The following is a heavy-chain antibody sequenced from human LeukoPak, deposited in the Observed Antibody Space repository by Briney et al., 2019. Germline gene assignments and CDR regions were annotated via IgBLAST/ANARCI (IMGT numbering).Heavy chain of an antibody. CDR2: IYHNGNT. V-gene: IGHV4-38-2*02. CDR1: TYSISSGYY. D-gene: IGHD3-10*01. J-gene: IGHJ4*02. CDR3: ARSMVRGVTGDYFDY. Sequence: SETLSLTCTVSTYSISSGYYWGWIRQPPGKGLEWIGNIYHNGNTYYNPSLKSRVTISVDRSKNQFSLKLSSVTAADTAVYYCARSMVRGVTGDYFDYWGQGTLVTVSS.